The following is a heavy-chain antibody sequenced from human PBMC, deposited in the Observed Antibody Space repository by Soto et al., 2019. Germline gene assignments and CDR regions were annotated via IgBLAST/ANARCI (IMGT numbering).Heavy chain of an antibody. CDR1: GYSFAGYW. J-gene: IGHJ4*02. CDR2: IDPSDSQT. CDR3: ARQIYDSDTGPNFQYYSHS. Sequence: GESLKISCKGSGYSFAGYWITWVRQRPGKGLEWMGRIDPSDSQTYYSPSFRGHVTISATKSITTVFLQWSSLRASDTAMYYCARQIYDSDTGPNFQYYSHSRGQGTPVTVSS. D-gene: IGHD3-22*01. V-gene: IGHV5-10-1*01.